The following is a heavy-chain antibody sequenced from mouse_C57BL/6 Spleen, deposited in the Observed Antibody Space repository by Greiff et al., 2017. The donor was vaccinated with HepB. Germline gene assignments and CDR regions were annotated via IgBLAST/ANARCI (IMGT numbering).Heavy chain of an antibody. V-gene: IGHV1-9*01. D-gene: IGHD2-4*01. CDR3: ASSPLYYDEMFAY. J-gene: IGHJ3*01. CDR1: GYTFTGYW. Sequence: VQLQQSGAELMKPGASVKLSCKATGYTFTGYWIEWVKQRPGHGLEWIGEILPGSGSTNYNQKFKGKATFTAYTSSNTAYMQLSSLTTEDSAIYYCASSPLYYDEMFAYWGQGTLVTVSA. CDR2: ILPGSGST.